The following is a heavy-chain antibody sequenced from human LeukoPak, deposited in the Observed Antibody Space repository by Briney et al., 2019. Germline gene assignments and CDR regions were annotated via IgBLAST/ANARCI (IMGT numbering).Heavy chain of an antibody. V-gene: IGHV3-33*01. Sequence: PGRSLRLSCAASGFTFSSYGMHWVRQAPGKGLEWVAVIWYDGSNKYYADSVKGRFTISRDNSKNTLYLQMNSLRSEDTAVYYRARGGVDCSGGSCGYGMDVWGQGTTVTVSS. D-gene: IGHD2-15*01. J-gene: IGHJ6*02. CDR2: IWYDGSNK. CDR1: GFTFSSYG. CDR3: ARGGVDCSGGSCGYGMDV.